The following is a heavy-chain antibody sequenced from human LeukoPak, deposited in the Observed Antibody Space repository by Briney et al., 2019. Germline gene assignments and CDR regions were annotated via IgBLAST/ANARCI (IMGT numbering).Heavy chain of an antibody. CDR2: IQYDGRSK. D-gene: IGHD1-26*01. V-gene: IGHV3-30*04. CDR1: GFTFSSYA. CDR3: ARDVSGSYSSDY. Sequence: GGSLRLSCAASGFTFSSYAMHWVRQAPGKGLEWVAVIQYDGRSKYYADTVKGRFTVSRDNSKNTLYLEMNSLRAEDTAVYYCARDVSGSYSSDYWGQGTLVTVSS. J-gene: IGHJ4*02.